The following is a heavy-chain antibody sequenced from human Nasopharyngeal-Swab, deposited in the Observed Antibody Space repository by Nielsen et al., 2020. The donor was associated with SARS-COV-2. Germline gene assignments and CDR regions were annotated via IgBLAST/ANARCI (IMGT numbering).Heavy chain of an antibody. CDR2: ISPSSGYI. V-gene: IGHV3-21*01. Sequence: GGSLRLSCAGSGFTFGSFGMTWVRQAPGKGLEWVSYISPSSGYIYYAESLKGRFTISRDNGKNSVYLQMNSLRADDTAVYFCARQDRSYYYLDVWGKGTTVTVSS. J-gene: IGHJ6*03. CDR3: ARQDRSYYYLDV. CDR1: GFTFGSFG.